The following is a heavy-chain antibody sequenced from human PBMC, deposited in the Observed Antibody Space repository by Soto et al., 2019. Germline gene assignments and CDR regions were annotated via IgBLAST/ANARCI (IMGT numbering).Heavy chain of an antibody. CDR2: IYYSGTT. J-gene: IGHJ5*02. V-gene: IGHV4-30-4*01. Sequence: SETLSLTCAVSGVSVTNGDYYWSWMRQSPGKALEWIGNIYYSGTTSYNPSLNSRLSISIDTSRNQFSLQVTSVTAADTAIYYCARQRRGGYWFDPWGQGTLVTVSS. CDR1: GVSVTNGDYY. CDR3: ARQRRGGYWFDP.